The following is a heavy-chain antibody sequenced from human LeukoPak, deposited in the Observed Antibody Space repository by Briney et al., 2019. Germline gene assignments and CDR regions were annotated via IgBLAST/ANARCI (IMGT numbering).Heavy chain of an antibody. CDR2: INSNGDNT. D-gene: IGHD6-19*01. V-gene: IGHV3-64D*06. CDR3: VRPGIAVAGTRWFDP. CDR1: GFTFSSYP. Sequence: GGSLRLSCAASGFTFSSYPMHWVRQAPGKGLEYVSAINSNGDNTYYADSVKGRFIISRDNSKNTLYLQVSSLRAEDTAVYYCVRPGIAVAGTRWFDPWGQGTLVTVSS. J-gene: IGHJ5*02.